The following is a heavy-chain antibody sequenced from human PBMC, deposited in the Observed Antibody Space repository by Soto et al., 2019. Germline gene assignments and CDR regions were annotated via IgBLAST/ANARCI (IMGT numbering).Heavy chain of an antibody. J-gene: IGHJ4*02. CDR2: ISWNSGSI. CDR1: GFTFDDYA. CDR3: AKDMSTQTYYFDY. Sequence: GGSLRLSCAASGFTFDDYAMHWVRQAPGKGLEWVSGISWNSGSIGYADSVKGRFTISRDNAKNSLYLQMNSLRAEDTALYYCAKDMSTQTYYFDYWGQGTLVTVSS. V-gene: IGHV3-9*01.